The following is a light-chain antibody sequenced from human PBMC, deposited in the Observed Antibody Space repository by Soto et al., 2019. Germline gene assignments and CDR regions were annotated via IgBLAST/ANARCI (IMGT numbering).Light chain of an antibody. CDR1: QSISSY. V-gene: IGKV1-39*01. Sequence: DIQITHSPSSLSASVVDRVTITFLASQSISSYLNWYQQKPGKAPKLLIYAASSLQSGVPSRFSGSGSGTDFTLTISSLQPEDFATYSCQHSTTWKFGQGTKVDIK. J-gene: IGKJ1*01. CDR2: AAS. CDR3: QHSTTWK.